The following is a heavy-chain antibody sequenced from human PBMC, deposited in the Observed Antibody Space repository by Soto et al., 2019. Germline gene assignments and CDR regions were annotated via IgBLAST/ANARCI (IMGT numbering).Heavy chain of an antibody. Sequence: EVQLLESGGGLVQPGGSLRLSCAASGFTFSSYAMSWVRQAPGQGLEWVSVISGSGGSTYYADSVKGRFTISRDNSKNTLYLHMNTLRAEDTAVYYCARRTSGWYLDYWVQGTLVTVSS. J-gene: IGHJ4*02. V-gene: IGHV3-23*01. CDR3: ARRTSGWYLDY. D-gene: IGHD6-19*01. CDR2: ISGSGGST. CDR1: GFTFSSYA.